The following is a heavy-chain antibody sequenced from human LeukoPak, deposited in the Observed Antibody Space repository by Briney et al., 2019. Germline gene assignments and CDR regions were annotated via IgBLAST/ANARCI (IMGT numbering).Heavy chain of an antibody. CDR2: ISPSADIK. V-gene: IGHV3-23*01. D-gene: IGHD5-12*01. CDR1: GFTFSNHG. J-gene: IGHJ4*02. CDR3: ARTSHYVDIAATIPYGIYYFDY. Sequence: GGSLRLSCAASGFTFSNHGMNWVRQAPGKGLEWVSGISPSADIKYYADSVKGRFTISRDNSKNMLYLEVISLTADDTAVYYCARTSHYVDIAATIPYGIYYFDYWGQGTLVTVSS.